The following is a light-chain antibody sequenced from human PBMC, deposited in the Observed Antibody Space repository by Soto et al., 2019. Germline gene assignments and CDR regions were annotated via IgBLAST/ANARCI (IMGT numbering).Light chain of an antibody. CDR2: DAS. Sequence: DIQMTQSPSSLSAPVGDRVTITCQASQAISNYLNWYQQKPGKAPKLLIYDASNLETGVPSRFSGSGSGTDFTFTISRLQPEDIATYYCQQYDNLPAYLFGQGTKLEI. V-gene: IGKV1-33*01. CDR1: QAISNY. J-gene: IGKJ2*01. CDR3: QQYDNLPAYL.